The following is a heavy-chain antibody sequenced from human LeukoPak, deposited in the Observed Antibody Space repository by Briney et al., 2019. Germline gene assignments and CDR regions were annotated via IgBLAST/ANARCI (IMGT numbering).Heavy chain of an antibody. CDR3: ARTGGTYDFWSGSLYYYYMDV. Sequence: ASVKVSCKASGYTFTSYGIIWVRQAPGQGLEWMGWISAYNGNTNYAQKLQGRVTMTTDTSTSTAYMELRSLRSDDTAVYYCARTGGTYDFWSGSLYYYYMDVWGKGTTVTVSS. CDR2: ISAYNGNT. CDR1: GYTFTSYG. J-gene: IGHJ6*03. D-gene: IGHD3-3*01. V-gene: IGHV1-18*01.